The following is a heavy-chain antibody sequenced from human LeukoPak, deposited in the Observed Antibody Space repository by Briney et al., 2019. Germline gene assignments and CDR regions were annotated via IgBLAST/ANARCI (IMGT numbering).Heavy chain of an antibody. CDR1: EFTFSAYA. D-gene: IGHD3-9*01. Sequence: GGSLRLSCAASEFTFSAYAMHWIRQAPGRGLEWVAFVRYGGNIKYYADSVKGRFTISRDNSKNTLYLQMYSLRPEDTAVYYCTKDLGTEYNIFDYWGQGTLVTVSS. CDR3: TKDLGTEYNIFDY. V-gene: IGHV3-30*02. J-gene: IGHJ4*02. CDR2: VRYGGNIK.